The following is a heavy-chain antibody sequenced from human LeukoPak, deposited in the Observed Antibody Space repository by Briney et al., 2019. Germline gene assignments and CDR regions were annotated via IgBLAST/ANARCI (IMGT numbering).Heavy chain of an antibody. J-gene: IGHJ5*02. Sequence: PSETLSLTCSVSGGSISSYYWIWIRQFPGKGLEWIGYIYYTGTTNYNPSLKSRVTISVDTSKNQFSLKLSSVTAADTAVYYCARDRLQLQSWGQGTLVTVSS. CDR3: ARDRLQLQS. CDR1: GGSISSYY. CDR2: IYYTGTT. D-gene: IGHD5-24*01. V-gene: IGHV4-59*01.